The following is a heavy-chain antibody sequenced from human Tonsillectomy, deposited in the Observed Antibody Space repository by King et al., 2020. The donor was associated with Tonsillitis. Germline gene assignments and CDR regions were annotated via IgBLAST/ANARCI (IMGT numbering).Heavy chain of an antibody. D-gene: IGHD3-22*01. Sequence: VQLVESGGGVVLPGRSLRLSCAASGFTFSSYAMHWVRQAPGKGLEWVAVISYDGSNKYYADSVKGRFTISRDNSKNTLYLQMNSLRAEDTAVYYCATWDRYYDSSGYSYYFDYWGQGTLVTVSS. V-gene: IGHV3-30*03. CDR1: GFTFSSYA. J-gene: IGHJ4*02. CDR3: ATWDRYYDSSGYSYYFDY. CDR2: ISYDGSNK.